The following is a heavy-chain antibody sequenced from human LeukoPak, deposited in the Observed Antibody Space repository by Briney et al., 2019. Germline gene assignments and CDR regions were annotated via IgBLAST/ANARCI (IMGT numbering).Heavy chain of an antibody. Sequence: GGSLRVSCAASGFTFSSYAMHWVRQAPGKGLEWVAVISYDGSNKYYADSVKGRFTISRDNSKNTLYLQMNSLRAEDTAVYYCARGVNYYDSSGYAFDYWGQGTLVTVSS. CDR1: GFTFSSYA. CDR2: ISYDGSNK. CDR3: ARGVNYYDSSGYAFDY. D-gene: IGHD3-22*01. V-gene: IGHV3-30-3*01. J-gene: IGHJ4*02.